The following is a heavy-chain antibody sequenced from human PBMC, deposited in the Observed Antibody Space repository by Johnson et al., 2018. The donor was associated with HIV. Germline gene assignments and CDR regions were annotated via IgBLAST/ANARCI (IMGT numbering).Heavy chain of an antibody. J-gene: IGHJ3*02. V-gene: IGHV3-30*03. CDR1: GFTFSSYG. Sequence: QVQLVESGGGVVRPGRSLRLSCAASGFTFSSYGMHWVRQAPGKGLEWVAVISYDGSNKYYADSVKGRFTISRDNSKNTLYLQMNSLRAEDTAVYYCSGESLSWELPDAFDIWGQGTMVTVS. CDR3: SGESLSWELPDAFDI. CDR2: ISYDGSNK. D-gene: IGHD1-26*01.